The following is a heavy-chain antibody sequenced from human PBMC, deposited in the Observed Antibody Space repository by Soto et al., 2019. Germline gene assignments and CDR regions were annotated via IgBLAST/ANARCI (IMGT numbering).Heavy chain of an antibody. CDR2: IIPILGIA. CDR1: GGTFSSYT. D-gene: IGHD2-15*01. J-gene: IGHJ1*01. CDR3: LGYCSGGSRYAAEYFQH. Sequence: RASVKVSCKASGGTFSSYTISWVRQAPGQGLEWMGRIIPILGIANYAQKFQGRVTITADKSTSTAYMELSSLRSEDTAVYYCLGYCSGGSRYAAEYFQHWGQGTLVTVSS. V-gene: IGHV1-69*02.